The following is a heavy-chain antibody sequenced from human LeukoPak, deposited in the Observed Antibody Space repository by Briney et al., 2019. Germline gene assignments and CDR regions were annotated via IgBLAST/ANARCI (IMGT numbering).Heavy chain of an antibody. D-gene: IGHD6-13*01. CDR2: IWYDGSNK. V-gene: IGHV3-33*01. CDR1: GFTFSSYG. CDR3: ARAFGIAAAGFYYYYGMDV. Sequence: PGGSLRLSCAASGFTFSSYGMHWVRQAPGKGLEWVAVIWYDGSNKYYADSVKGRFTISRDNSKNTLYLQMNSLRAEDTAVYYCARAFGIAAAGFYYYYGMDVWGQGTTVTVSS. J-gene: IGHJ6*02.